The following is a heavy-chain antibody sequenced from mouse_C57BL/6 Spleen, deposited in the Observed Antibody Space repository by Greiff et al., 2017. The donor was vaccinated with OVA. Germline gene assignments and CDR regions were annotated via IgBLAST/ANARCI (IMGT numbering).Heavy chain of an antibody. Sequence: VQLQQPGAELVKPGASVKLSCKASGYTFTSYWMHWVKQRPGQGLEWIGMIHTNSGSTNYNEKFKSNATLTVDKSSSTAYMQLSSLTSEDSAVYYCARGGDFDYWGQGTTLTVSS. CDR3: ARGGDFDY. CDR1: GYTFTSYW. J-gene: IGHJ2*01. CDR2: IHTNSGST. V-gene: IGHV1-64*01.